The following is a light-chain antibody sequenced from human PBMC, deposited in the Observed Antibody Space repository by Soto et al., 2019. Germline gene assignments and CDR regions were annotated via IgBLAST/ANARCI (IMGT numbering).Light chain of an antibody. Sequence: QSALTQPRSVSGSPGQSVTISCSGTSSDVGGYSYVSWYQQHPGKAPKLMIYDVSKWPSGVPDRFSGSKSGNTASLTISGLQAEDEADYYCCSYAGRYTYVFGTGTKVTVL. J-gene: IGLJ1*01. V-gene: IGLV2-11*01. CDR1: SSDVGGYSY. CDR2: DVS. CDR3: CSYAGRYTYV.